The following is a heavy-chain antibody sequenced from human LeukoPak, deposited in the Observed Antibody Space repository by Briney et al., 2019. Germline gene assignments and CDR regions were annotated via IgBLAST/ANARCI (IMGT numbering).Heavy chain of an antibody. CDR2: ISAYNGNT. J-gene: IGHJ4*02. Sequence: ASVKVSCKASGYTFTSYGISWARQAPGQGLEWMGWISAYNGNTNYAQKLQGRVTMTTDTSTSTAYMELRSLRSDDTAVYYCARDPVLNDDYGDSLSFDYWGQGTLVTVSS. CDR3: ARDPVLNDDYGDSLSFDY. V-gene: IGHV1-18*01. CDR1: GYTFTSYG. D-gene: IGHD4-17*01.